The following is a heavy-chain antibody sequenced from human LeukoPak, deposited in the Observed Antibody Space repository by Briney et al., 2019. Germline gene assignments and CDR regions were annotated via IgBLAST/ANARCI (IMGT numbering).Heavy chain of an antibody. CDR3: ARGISTAGHDY. Sequence: PSETLSLTCAVCGYSISSGYYWGWIRQPPGKGPEWIGSVFHTGSSYYIPSLKSRVTISVDTSKNQFSLEVSSVTAADTAIYYCARGISTAGHDYWGPGTLVTVSS. CDR1: GYSISSGYY. J-gene: IGHJ4*02. D-gene: IGHD2-21*02. V-gene: IGHV4-38-2*01. CDR2: VFHTGSS.